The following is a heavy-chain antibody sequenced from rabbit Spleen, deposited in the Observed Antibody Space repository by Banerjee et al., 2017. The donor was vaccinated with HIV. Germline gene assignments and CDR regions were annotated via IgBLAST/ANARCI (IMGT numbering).Heavy chain of an antibody. CDR2: IYAGSSGST. J-gene: IGHJ6*01. CDR1: GFSFSSNVY. D-gene: IGHD8-1*01. CDR3: ARDTGTSFSTYGMDL. V-gene: IGHV1S40*01. Sequence: QSLEESGGDLVKPGASLTLTCLASGFSFSSNVYMCWVRQAPGKGLEWIACIYAGSSGSTYSATWAKGRFTISKTSSTTVTLQMTSLTAADTATYFCARDTGTSFSTYGMDLWGQGTLVTVS.